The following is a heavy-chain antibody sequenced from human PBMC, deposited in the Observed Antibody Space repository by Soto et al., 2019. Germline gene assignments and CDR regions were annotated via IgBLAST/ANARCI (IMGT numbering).Heavy chain of an antibody. Sequence: QVQLVESGGGVVQPWRSLRLSCAASGFTFSSYGMHWVRQAPGKGLAWVAVIWYDGSSKYYADSVKGRFTISRDNSKNRLYLQMNSLRAEDTAVYYCARDLWHGDYTRGIDVWGQGTTVTVSS. CDR1: GFTFSSYG. J-gene: IGHJ6*02. V-gene: IGHV3-33*01. CDR3: ARDLWHGDYTRGIDV. CDR2: IWYDGSSK. D-gene: IGHD4-17*01.